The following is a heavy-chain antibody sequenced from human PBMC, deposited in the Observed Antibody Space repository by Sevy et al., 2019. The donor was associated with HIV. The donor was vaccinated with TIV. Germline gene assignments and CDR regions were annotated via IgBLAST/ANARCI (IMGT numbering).Heavy chain of an antibody. CDR2: IWNDGSNK. Sequence: GGSLRLSCAASGFTFSNYGMHWVRQAPGKGLEWVAVIWNDGSNKYYADSVKGRFTSSRVNSKNTLYLQMNGLRVEGTAVYFCARGGDCNDRGAKRDFDYWGQGTLVTVSS. CDR1: GFTFSNYG. D-gene: IGHD2-21*02. J-gene: IGHJ4*02. V-gene: IGHV3-33*01. CDR3: ARGGDCNDRGAKRDFDY.